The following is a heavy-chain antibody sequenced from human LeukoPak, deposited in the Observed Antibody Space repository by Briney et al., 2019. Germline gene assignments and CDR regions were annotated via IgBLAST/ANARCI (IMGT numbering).Heavy chain of an antibody. CDR3: ASRIAVPGGLDY. D-gene: IGHD6-19*01. CDR1: GGSISIASSY. J-gene: IGHJ4*02. V-gene: IGHV4-61*02. Sequence: TLSLTCTVSGGSISIASSYWTWIRQPAGKGLEWIGRIYATGSTNYTPSLKSRVAISVDTSKNQFSLNLNSVTAADTAVYYCASRIAVPGGLDYWGQGIPVTVSS. CDR2: IYATGST.